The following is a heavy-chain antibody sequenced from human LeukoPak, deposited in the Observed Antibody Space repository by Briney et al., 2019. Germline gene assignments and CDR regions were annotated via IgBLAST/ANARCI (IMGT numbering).Heavy chain of an antibody. CDR2: IKSDGSN. D-gene: IGHD4-17*01. J-gene: IGHJ6*03. CDR3: AKDPVPNYYYYMDV. CDR1: GFPFSSYW. V-gene: IGHV3-74*01. Sequence: GGSLRLSCAASGFPFSSYWMHWVRQAPGKGRVWVSRIKSDGSNYYADSVKGRFTIFRDNAKNTLYLQMNSLRAEDTAVYYCAKDPVPNYYYYMDVWGKGTTVTVSS.